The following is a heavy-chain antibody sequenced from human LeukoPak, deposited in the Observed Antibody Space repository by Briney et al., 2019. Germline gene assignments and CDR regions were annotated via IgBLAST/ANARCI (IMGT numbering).Heavy chain of an antibody. CDR1: GFTFSSYG. V-gene: IGHV3-33*06. Sequence: QAGGSLRLSCTASGFTFSSYGMHWVRQAPGKGLGWVAVVWYDGSNKYYENSVKGRFTIFRDNSTNTLYLQMNSLRAEDTSVYYCAKARYYYDSSGYFPLDYWGQGTLVTASS. CDR3: AKARYYYDSSGYFPLDY. CDR2: VWYDGSNK. D-gene: IGHD3-22*01. J-gene: IGHJ4*02.